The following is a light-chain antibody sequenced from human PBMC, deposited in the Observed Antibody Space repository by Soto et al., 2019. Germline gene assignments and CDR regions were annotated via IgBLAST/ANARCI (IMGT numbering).Light chain of an antibody. CDR3: SSYTSYTTLV. CDR2: EVN. V-gene: IGLV2-14*01. J-gene: IGLJ3*02. CDR1: SSDVGDYDC. Sequence: QSALTQPASVSGSPGQSITISCTGTSSDVGDYDCVSWYQQHPGKAPKLIIYEVNKRPSGISNRFSGSKSGNTASLTISGLQAEDEAVYCCSSYTSYTTLVFGGGTKLTVL.